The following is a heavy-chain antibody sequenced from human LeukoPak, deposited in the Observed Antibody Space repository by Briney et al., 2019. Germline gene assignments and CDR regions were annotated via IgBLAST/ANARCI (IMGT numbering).Heavy chain of an antibody. D-gene: IGHD6-19*01. Sequence: PGGSLRLSCAASGFTFDDYAMHWVRQAPGKGLEWVSLITWDGGSTYYADSVKGRFTIPRDNSKNSLYLQMNSLRAEDTALYYCASAVAGAFDYWGQGTLVTVSS. CDR1: GFTFDDYA. CDR2: ITWDGGST. CDR3: ASAVAGAFDY. V-gene: IGHV3-43D*03. J-gene: IGHJ4*02.